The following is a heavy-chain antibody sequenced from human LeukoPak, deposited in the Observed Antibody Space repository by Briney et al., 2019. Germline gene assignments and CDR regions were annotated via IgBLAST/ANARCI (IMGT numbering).Heavy chain of an antibody. Sequence: PSETLSLTCTVSGGSISSYYWSWIRQPPGKGPEWIGYIYYSGSTNYNPSLKSRVTISVDTSKNQFSLKLCSVTAADTAVYYCARAEGSSGYPFDYWGQGTLVTVSS. CDR3: ARAEGSSGYPFDY. J-gene: IGHJ4*02. V-gene: IGHV4-59*01. CDR1: GGSISSYY. CDR2: IYYSGST. D-gene: IGHD3-22*01.